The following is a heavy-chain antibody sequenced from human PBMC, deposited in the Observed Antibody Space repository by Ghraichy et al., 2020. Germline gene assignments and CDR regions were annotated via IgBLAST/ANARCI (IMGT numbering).Heavy chain of an antibody. Sequence: ASVKVSCKTSGYTFTSYDINWVRQATGQGLEWMGWMNPNSGNTGYAQKFQGRVTMTKNASISTAYMELSSLRSEDAAIYYCARPRDCTNGGCYPDFDYWGQGTLVTVSS. D-gene: IGHD2-8*01. CDR1: GYTFTSYD. V-gene: IGHV1-8*01. CDR2: MNPNSGNT. CDR3: ARPRDCTNGGCYPDFDY. J-gene: IGHJ4*02.